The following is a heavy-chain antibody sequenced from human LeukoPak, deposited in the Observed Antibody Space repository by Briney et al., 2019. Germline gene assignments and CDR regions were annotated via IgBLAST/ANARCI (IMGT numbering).Heavy chain of an antibody. V-gene: IGHV3-7*04. CDR1: GFTFSGYW. J-gene: IGHJ4*02. CDR2: IKQDGSEK. CDR3: ARDGIDY. Sequence: PGGSLRLSCAASGFTFSGYWMNWVRQAPGKGLEWVAKIKQDGSEKYYVDSVKGRFTISRDDANNSLYLQMNSLRAEDTAVYYCARDGIDYWGQGALVTVSS.